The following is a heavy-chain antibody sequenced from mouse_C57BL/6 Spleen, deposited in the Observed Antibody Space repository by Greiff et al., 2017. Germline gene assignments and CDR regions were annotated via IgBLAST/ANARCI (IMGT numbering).Heavy chain of an antibody. J-gene: IGHJ2*01. CDR2: INPSNGGT. V-gene: IGHV1-53*01. Sequence: VQLQQPGTELVKPGASVKLSCKASGYTFTSYWMHWVKQRPGQGLEWIGNINPSNGGTNYNEKFKSKATLPVDKSSSTAYMQLSSLTSEDSAVYYCARGGYYGANFDCWGQGTTLTVYS. D-gene: IGHD1-1*01. CDR3: ARGGYYGANFDC. CDR1: GYTFTSYW.